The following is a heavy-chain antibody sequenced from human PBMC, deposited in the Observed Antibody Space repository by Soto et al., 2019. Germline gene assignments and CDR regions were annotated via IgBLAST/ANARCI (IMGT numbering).Heavy chain of an antibody. D-gene: IGHD4-4*01. J-gene: IGHJ5*02. CDR3: AKENDYSIIESNWFDA. CDR1: GFSFSSSA. V-gene: IGHV3-23*01. Sequence: EVSLLESGGHLVAPGESLRLSCVASGFSFSSSALTWVRQAPGKGLEWVADISGQGGTTYYADSVKGRFIISRDNSKKTRSLQMTSLRVEDTAVYYCAKENDYSIIESNWFDAWGPGTLVTVSS. CDR2: ISGQGGTT.